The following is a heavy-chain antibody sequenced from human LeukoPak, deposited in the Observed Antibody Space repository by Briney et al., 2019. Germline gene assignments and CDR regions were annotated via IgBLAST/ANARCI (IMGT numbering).Heavy chain of an antibody. Sequence: PGGSLRLSCAVSGLTFSNAWMNWVRLAPGKGLEWVGRIKSKTDGGTTDYAAPVKGRFTISRDDSKNTLYLQMNSLKTEDTAVYYCTLIVTRYDGYWGQGTLVTVSS. D-gene: IGHD3-3*01. V-gene: IGHV3-15*07. CDR1: GLTFSNAW. J-gene: IGHJ4*02. CDR2: IKSKTDGGTT. CDR3: TLIVTRYDGY.